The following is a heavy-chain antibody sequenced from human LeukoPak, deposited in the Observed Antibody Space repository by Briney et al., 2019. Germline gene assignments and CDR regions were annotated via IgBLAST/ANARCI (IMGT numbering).Heavy chain of an antibody. CDR2: IWYDGSNK. Sequence: SGGSLRLSCAASGFTFSSYGMYWVRQAPGKGLEWVAVIWYDGSNKYYADSVKGRFTISRDNSKNTLYLQMNSLRAEDTAVYYCASGYYDSSGYYYRGYFDYWGQGTLVTVSS. CDR1: GFTFSSYG. J-gene: IGHJ4*02. D-gene: IGHD3-22*01. V-gene: IGHV3-33*01. CDR3: ASGYYDSSGYYYRGYFDY.